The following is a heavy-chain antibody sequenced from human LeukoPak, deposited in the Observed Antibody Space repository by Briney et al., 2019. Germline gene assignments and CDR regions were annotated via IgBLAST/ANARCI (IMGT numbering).Heavy chain of an antibody. V-gene: IGHV1-2*02. D-gene: IGHD4-23*01. CDR3: ARHPGKVTNDWYFDI. Sequence: GASVKVSCKASGSTFTGYYMHWVRQAPGQGLEWMGWFNPNSGGTNHAQKFQGRVTMTRDTSITTSYMELSRLSSDDTAVYYCARHPGKVTNDWYFDIWGRGTLVTVSS. CDR1: GSTFTGYY. J-gene: IGHJ2*01. CDR2: FNPNSGGT.